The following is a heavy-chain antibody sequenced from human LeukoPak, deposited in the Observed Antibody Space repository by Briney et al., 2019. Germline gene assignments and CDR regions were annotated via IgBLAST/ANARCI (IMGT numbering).Heavy chain of an antibody. D-gene: IGHD2-21*01. CDR1: GFTFSSYS. V-gene: IGHV3-21*01. CDR3: ARAGEFLYYFDY. CDR2: ISSSSSYI. J-gene: IGHJ4*02. Sequence: PGGSLRLSCAASGFTFSSYSMNWVRQAPGKGLEWVSSISSSSSYIYYADSVKGRFTISRDNAKNSLYLQINSLRAEDTAVYYCARAGEFLYYFDYWGQGTLVTVSS.